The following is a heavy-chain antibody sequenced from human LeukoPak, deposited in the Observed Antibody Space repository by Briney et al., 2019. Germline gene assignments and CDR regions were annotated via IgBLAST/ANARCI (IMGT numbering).Heavy chain of an antibody. V-gene: IGHV3-73*01. Sequence: GGSLRLSCAASGFTFSGSAMHWVRQASGKGLEWVGRIRSRANSYATAYAASVKGRFAISSDDSKNTAYLQMNSLKTEDTAVYYCTRREFGETPGRLDYWGQGTLVTVSS. CDR3: TRREFGETPGRLDY. D-gene: IGHD3-10*01. CDR2: IRSRANSYAT. J-gene: IGHJ4*02. CDR1: GFTFSGSA.